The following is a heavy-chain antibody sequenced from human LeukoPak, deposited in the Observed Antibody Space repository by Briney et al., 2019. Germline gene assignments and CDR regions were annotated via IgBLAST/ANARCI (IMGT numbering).Heavy chain of an antibody. CDR1: GGSISSYY. D-gene: IGHD6-19*01. J-gene: IGHJ4*02. V-gene: IGHV4-59*01. Sequence: SETLSLTCTVSGGSISSYYWSWIRQPPGKGLEWIGYIYYSGSTNYNPPLKSRVTISVDTSKNQFSLKLSSVTAADTAVYYCARAYSPGYSSGWLDYWGQGTLVTVSS. CDR3: ARAYSPGYSSGWLDY. CDR2: IYYSGST.